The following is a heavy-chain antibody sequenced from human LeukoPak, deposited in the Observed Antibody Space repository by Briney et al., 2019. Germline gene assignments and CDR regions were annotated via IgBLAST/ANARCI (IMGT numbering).Heavy chain of an antibody. D-gene: IGHD3-22*01. J-gene: IGHJ4*02. CDR3: ARDVDSSGYYSIIDY. CDR1: GFTFSSYS. Sequence: GGSLRLSXAASGFTFSSYSMNWVRQAPGKGLEWVSSISSSSSYIYYADSVKGRFTISRDNAKNSLYLQMNSLRAEDTAVYYCARDVDSSGYYSIIDYWGQGTLVTVSS. CDR2: ISSSSSYI. V-gene: IGHV3-21*01.